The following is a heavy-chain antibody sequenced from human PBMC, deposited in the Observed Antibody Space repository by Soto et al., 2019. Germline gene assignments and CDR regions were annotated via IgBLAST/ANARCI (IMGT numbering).Heavy chain of an antibody. J-gene: IGHJ4*02. CDR3: ARGSGSLYYFHY. CDR2: ISGGTT. CDR1: GFTFSSYA. D-gene: IGHD1-26*01. Sequence: GGSLRLSCAASGFTFSSYAMSWVRQAPGKGLQWVSAISGGTTYYADSVKGRFTISRDNSKNTLFLQMNNLRAEDTALYYCARGSGSLYYFHYWGQGTLVTVSS. V-gene: IGHV3-23*01.